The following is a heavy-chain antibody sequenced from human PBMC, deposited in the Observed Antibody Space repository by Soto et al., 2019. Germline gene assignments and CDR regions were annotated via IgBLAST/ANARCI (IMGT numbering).Heavy chain of an antibody. V-gene: IGHV4-4*02. CDR3: ARAGYSGYDFDESKTFDY. CDR1: GGSISSSNW. CDR2: IYHSGST. D-gene: IGHD5-12*01. J-gene: IGHJ4*02. Sequence: SETLSLTCAVSGGSISSSNWWSWVRQPPGKGLEWIGEIYHSGSTNYNPSLKSRVTISADKSKNQFSLKLSSVTAADTAVYYFARAGYSGYDFDESKTFDYWGQGTLVTVSS.